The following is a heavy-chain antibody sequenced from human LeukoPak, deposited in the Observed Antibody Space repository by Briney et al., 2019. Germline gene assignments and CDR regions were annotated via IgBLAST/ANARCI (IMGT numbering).Heavy chain of an antibody. CDR1: GFTFSSYW. CDR3: ARDRGDYYFDY. Sequence: PGGSLRLSCAASGFTFSSYWMSWVRQAPGKGLEWVSVIYSGGNIYYGDSVKGRFTISRDNSKNTLYLQMNSLRAEDTAVYYCARDRGDYYFDYWGQGILVTVSS. D-gene: IGHD2-21*02. V-gene: IGHV3-53*01. CDR2: IYSGGNI. J-gene: IGHJ4*02.